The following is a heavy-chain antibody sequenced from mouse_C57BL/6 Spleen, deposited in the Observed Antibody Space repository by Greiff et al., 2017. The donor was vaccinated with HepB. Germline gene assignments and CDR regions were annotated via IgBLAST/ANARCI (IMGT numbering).Heavy chain of an antibody. Sequence: EVNVVESGGGLVKPGGSLKLSCAASGFTFSDYGMHWVRQAPEKGLEWVAYISSGSSTIYYADTVKGRFTISRDNAKNTLFLQMTSLRSEDTAMYYCATTVVAPSAMDYWGQGTSVTVSS. V-gene: IGHV5-17*01. CDR3: ATTVVAPSAMDY. D-gene: IGHD1-1*01. CDR2: ISSGSSTI. CDR1: GFTFSDYG. J-gene: IGHJ4*01.